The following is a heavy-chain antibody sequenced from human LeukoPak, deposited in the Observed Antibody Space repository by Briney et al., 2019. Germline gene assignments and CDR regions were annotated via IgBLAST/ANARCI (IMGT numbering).Heavy chain of an antibody. CDR1: NGSIGSYY. CDR2: IHRTGST. J-gene: IGHJ4*02. CDR3: AREGARDDFVVVPAALDF. Sequence: PSETLSLTCTVSNGSIGSYYWPWIRQPAGKGLEWIGRIHRTGSTNYNPYLTSRVIMSVDTSKNQFSLRLTSLTAADTAVYYCAREGARDDFVVVPAALDFWGLGTLVTVSS. D-gene: IGHD2-2*01. V-gene: IGHV4-4*07.